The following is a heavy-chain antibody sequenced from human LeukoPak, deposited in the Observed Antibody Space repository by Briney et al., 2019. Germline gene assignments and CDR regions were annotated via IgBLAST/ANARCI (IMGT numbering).Heavy chain of an antibody. Sequence: SETLSLTCTVSGGSISSYYWSWIRQPPGKGLEWIGNIYYSGITYYNPSLESRVTISVDTSNNRLSLKLTSVTAADTAVYYCARQGSHDFWSGYLPFGYWGQGSLVTVS. CDR3: ARQGSHDFWSGYLPFGY. CDR2: IYYSGIT. V-gene: IGHV4-59*08. CDR1: GGSISSYY. D-gene: IGHD3-3*01. J-gene: IGHJ4*02.